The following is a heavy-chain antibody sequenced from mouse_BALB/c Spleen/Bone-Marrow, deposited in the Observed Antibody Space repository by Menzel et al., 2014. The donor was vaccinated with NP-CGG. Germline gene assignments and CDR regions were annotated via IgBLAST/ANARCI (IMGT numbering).Heavy chain of an antibody. D-gene: IGHD3-2*01. CDR3: AREWTARAVDY. J-gene: IGHJ2*01. Sequence: QVQLQQSGAELVRPGTSVKVSCKASGYAFTNYLIEWVKQRPGQGLEWIGVINPGSGGANYNEKFKGNATLTADKSSSTAYMQLSSLTSDDSAVYFCAREWTARAVDYWGQGTTLTVSS. CDR2: INPGSGGA. V-gene: IGHV1-54*01. CDR1: GYAFTNYL.